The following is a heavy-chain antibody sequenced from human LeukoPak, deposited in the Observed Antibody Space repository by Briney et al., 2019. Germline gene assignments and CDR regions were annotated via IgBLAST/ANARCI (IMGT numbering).Heavy chain of an antibody. CDR3: ARDLSSSWYSLAY. V-gene: IGHV3-20*04. J-gene: IGHJ4*02. CDR1: GNTFDDYG. D-gene: IGHD3-22*01. Sequence: PGGSLRPSCTDSGNTFDDYGMTWVRQAPGKGLEWVSGINWDGGAYNYAASVKGRFTISRDNAKNSLYLEMNSLRVEDTAVYFCARDLSSSWYSLAYWGQGILVIVSS. CDR2: INWDGGAY.